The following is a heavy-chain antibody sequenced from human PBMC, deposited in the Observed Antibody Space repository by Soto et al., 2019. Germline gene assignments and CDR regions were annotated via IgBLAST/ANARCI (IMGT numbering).Heavy chain of an antibody. J-gene: IGHJ4*02. CDR1: GFTFDDYA. Sequence: PGGSLRLSCAASGFTFDDYAMHWVRQAPGKGLEWVSGISWNSGSIGYADSVKGRFTISRDNAKNSLYLQMNSLRAEDTALYYCAKSTREWLAQVPYKLKNAYYFDYWGQGTLVTVSS. D-gene: IGHD6-19*01. V-gene: IGHV3-9*01. CDR3: AKSTREWLAQVPYKLKNAYYFDY. CDR2: ISWNSGSI.